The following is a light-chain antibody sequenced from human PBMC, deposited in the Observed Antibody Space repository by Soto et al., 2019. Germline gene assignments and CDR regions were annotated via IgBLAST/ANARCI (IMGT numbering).Light chain of an antibody. CDR2: AAS. Sequence: DIQMTQSPSSVSAAVGDRVTITCRASQGINKWLAWYQQKPGKAPQLLISAASTLRSGVPSRFSGSGSGTDFILTISNLQPEDFATYYCQQSYSTPQTFGQGTKVEIK. J-gene: IGKJ1*01. CDR3: QQSYSTPQT. CDR1: QGINKW. V-gene: IGKV1-12*01.